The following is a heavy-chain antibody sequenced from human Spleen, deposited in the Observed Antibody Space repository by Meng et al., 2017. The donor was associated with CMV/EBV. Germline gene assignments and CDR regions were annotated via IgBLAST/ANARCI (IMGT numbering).Heavy chain of an antibody. J-gene: IGHJ6*02. Sequence: GESLKISCAASGLTFSNAWMSWVRQAPGKGLEWVSSISSSSSYIYYADSVKGRFTISRDNAKNSLYLQMNSLRAEDTAVYYCARGVSTGTTGIYYYYGMDVWGQGTTVTVSS. CDR3: ARGVSTGTTGIYYYYGMDV. V-gene: IGHV3-21*01. CDR2: ISSSSSYI. D-gene: IGHD1-7*01. CDR1: GLTFSNAW.